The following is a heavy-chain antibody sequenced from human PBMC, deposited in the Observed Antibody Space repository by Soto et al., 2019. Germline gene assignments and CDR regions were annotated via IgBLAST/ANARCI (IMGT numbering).Heavy chain of an antibody. CDR1: GFTFSSYG. D-gene: IGHD6-13*01. CDR3: ARDELDSGSGAVDY. J-gene: IGHJ4*02. CDR2: IWYDGSNK. Sequence: QVQLVESGGGVVQPGRSLRLSCAASGFTFSSYGMHWVRQAPGKGLEWVAVIWYDGSNKYYADSVKGRFTISRDNSKNTLYLQMNSLRAEDTAGYYWARDELDSGSGAVDYWGQGTLVTVSS. V-gene: IGHV3-33*01.